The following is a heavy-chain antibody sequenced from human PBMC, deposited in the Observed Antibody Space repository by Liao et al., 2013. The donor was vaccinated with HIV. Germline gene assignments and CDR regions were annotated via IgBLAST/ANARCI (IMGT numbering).Heavy chain of an antibody. V-gene: IGHV4-59*12. CDR1: GGSISSYY. CDR2: IYYSGST. Sequence: QVQLQESGPGLVKPSETLSLTCTVSGGSISSYYWSWIRQPPGKGLEWIGYIYYSGSTNYNPSLKSRVTISVDTSKNQFSLKLSSVTAADTAVYYCASLSLPHVVVPGHVYWGQGTLVTVSS. J-gene: IGHJ4*02. D-gene: IGHD2-2*01. CDR3: ASLSLPHVVVPGHVY.